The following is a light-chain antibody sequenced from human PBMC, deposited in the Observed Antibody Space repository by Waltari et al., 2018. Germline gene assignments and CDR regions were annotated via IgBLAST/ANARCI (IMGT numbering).Light chain of an antibody. CDR2: GAS. CDR1: QSVGRS. V-gene: IGKV3-20*01. Sequence: PGERATLSCRASQSVGRSLAWYQQKPGQAPRLLIYGASIRATGIPDRFSGGGSGTDFSLTISRLEPEDFAAYHCQHYVRLPVTFGQGTKVEIK. CDR3: QHYVRLPVT. J-gene: IGKJ1*01.